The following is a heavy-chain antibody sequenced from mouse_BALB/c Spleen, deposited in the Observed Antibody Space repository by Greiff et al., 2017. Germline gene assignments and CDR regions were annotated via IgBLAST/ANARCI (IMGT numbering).Heavy chain of an antibody. CDR1: GFTFSSYA. CDR3: ARHTHYYEGYFDV. J-gene: IGHJ1*01. Sequence: EVKVEESGGGLVKPGGSLKLSCAASGFTFSSYAMSWVRQTPEERLEWVASISSGGSTYYPDSVKGRFTISRDNARNILYLQMSSLRSEDTAMYYCARHTHYYEGYFDVWGAGTTVTVSS. D-gene: IGHD1-2*01. V-gene: IGHV5-6-5*01. CDR2: ISSGGST.